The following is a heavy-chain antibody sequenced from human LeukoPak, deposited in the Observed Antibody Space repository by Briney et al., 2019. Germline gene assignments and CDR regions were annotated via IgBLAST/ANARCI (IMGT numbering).Heavy chain of an antibody. Sequence: PSETLSLTCAVYGVSFSGYYWSWIRQPPGKGLEWIGEINHSGSTNYNPSLKSRVTISVDTSKNQFSLKLSSVTAADTAVYYCARGAAMILAYWGQGTLDTVSS. D-gene: IGHD3-22*01. CDR2: INHSGST. V-gene: IGHV4-34*01. CDR3: ARGAAMILAY. J-gene: IGHJ4*02. CDR1: GVSFSGYY.